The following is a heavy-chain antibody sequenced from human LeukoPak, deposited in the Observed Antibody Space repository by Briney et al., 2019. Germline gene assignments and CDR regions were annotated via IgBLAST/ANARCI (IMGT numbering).Heavy chain of an antibody. Sequence: GGSLRLSCAASGFTFSSYSMNWVRQAPGKGLEWVSSISSSSSYIYYADSVKGRFTVSRDNAKNSLYLQMNSLRAEGTAVYYCASVTWFGETLNWFDPWGQGTLVTVSS. CDR2: ISSSSSYI. CDR1: GFTFSSYS. J-gene: IGHJ5*02. V-gene: IGHV3-21*01. D-gene: IGHD3-10*01. CDR3: ASVTWFGETLNWFDP.